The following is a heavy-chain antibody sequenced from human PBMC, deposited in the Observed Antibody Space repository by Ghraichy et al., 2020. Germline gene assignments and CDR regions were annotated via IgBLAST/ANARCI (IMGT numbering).Heavy chain of an antibody. CDR1: GFTFSNYA. J-gene: IGHJ4*02. V-gene: IGHV3-48*02. D-gene: IGHD3-10*01. CDR2: ISSGSSTV. CDR3: ARSRMMVRGVIRGAFDF. Sequence: GESLNISCAASGFTFSNYAMNWVRQAPGKRLEWVSYISSGSSTVYYADSVKGRFTISRDNAKNSLYLQMNSLRDEDTAVYFCARSRMMVRGVIRGAFDFWGQGTLVTVSS.